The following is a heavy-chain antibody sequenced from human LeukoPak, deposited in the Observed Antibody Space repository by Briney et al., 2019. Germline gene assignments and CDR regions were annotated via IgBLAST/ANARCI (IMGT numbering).Heavy chain of an antibody. J-gene: IGHJ6*02. CDR3: ASVDSSSHYYYYYYGMDV. V-gene: IGHV4-4*02. Sequence: SGTLSLTCAVSGGSISSSNWWSWVRQPPGKGLEWIGEIYHSGSTNYNPSLKSRVTISVDKSKNQFSLKLSPVTAADTAVYYCASVDSSSHYYYYYYGMDVWGQGTTVTVSS. CDR1: GGSISSSNW. CDR2: IYHSGST. D-gene: IGHD6-6*01.